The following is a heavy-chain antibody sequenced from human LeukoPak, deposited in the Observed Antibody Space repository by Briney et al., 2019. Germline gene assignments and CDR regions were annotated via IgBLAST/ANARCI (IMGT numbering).Heavy chain of an antibody. V-gene: IGHV4-39*01. D-gene: IGHD5-24*01. J-gene: IGHJ4*02. CDR2: IYYSGSS. CDR1: GGSISSSSSY. Sequence: PSETLSLTCSVSGGSISSSSSYWGWIRQPPGKGLEWIGSIYYSGSSFDNPALKSRVTISVDTSKNQFSLKLSSVTAADTAVYYCARHRSGWLQSSFDYWGQGTLVTVSS. CDR3: ARHRSGWLQSSFDY.